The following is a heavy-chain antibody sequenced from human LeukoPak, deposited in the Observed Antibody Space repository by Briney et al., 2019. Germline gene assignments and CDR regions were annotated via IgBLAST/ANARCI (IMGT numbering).Heavy chain of an antibody. CDR3: ARGGIPTGPYYYFYYMDV. D-gene: IGHD3-10*01. J-gene: IGHJ6*03. V-gene: IGHV3-30*01. Sequence: GGSLRLSCAASGFTFSRNVMHWVRQAPGKGLEWVATISYDGNNKLHSDSVKGRFTISRDDSRNTLYLQMNSLRGEDAAVYSCARGGIPTGPYYYFYYMDVWGNGTAVTVSS. CDR2: ISYDGNNK. CDR1: GFTFSRNV.